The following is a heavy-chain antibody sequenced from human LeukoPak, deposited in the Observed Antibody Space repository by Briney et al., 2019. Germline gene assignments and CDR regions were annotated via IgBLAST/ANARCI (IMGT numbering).Heavy chain of an antibody. CDR1: GFTFSSYA. V-gene: IGHV3-23*01. CDR2: ISGSGGST. Sequence: GGSLRLSCAASGFTFSSYAMSWVRQAPGKGLEWVSAISGSGGSTYYADSVKGRFTISRDNSKNTLYLQMNSLRAEDTAVYYFAKAEDRGLYPALGGWGQGTLVTVSS. CDR3: AKAEDRGLYPALGG. J-gene: IGHJ4*02. D-gene: IGHD6-19*01.